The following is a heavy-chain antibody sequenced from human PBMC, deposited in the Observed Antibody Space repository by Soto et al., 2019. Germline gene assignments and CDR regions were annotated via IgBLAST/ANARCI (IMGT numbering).Heavy chain of an antibody. J-gene: IGHJ5*02. CDR3: ARDTNNWEGNWLDP. CDR1: GFSFSDYF. V-gene: IGHV1-18*04. CDR2: ISGSNSHT. Sequence: ASVKVSCKASGFSFSDYFMHWVRQAPGQGLEWLGWISGSNSHTNYAQKFQGRVTMTTDTSTSTTYMDLRSLRSDDTAVYYCARDTNNWEGNWLDPWGQGTLVTVSS. D-gene: IGHD1-20*01.